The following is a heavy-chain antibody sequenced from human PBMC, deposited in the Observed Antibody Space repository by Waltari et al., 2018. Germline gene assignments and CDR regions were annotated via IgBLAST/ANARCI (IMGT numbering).Heavy chain of an antibody. CDR1: GFTFDDYT. Sequence: EVQLVESGGVVVQPGGSLRLSCAASGFTFDDYTMNWVRQAPGKGLGLVSLSGWDGGSTSYDYPVKGRVTISRDNSKNSLYLQMHRLRTEDTALYYCAKDARRDWYFDRWGRGTLVTVSS. V-gene: IGHV3-43*01. CDR2: SGWDGGST. J-gene: IGHJ2*01. CDR3: AKDARRDWYFDR.